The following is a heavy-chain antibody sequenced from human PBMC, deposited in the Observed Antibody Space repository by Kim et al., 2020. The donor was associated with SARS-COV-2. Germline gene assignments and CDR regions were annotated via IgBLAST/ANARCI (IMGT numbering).Heavy chain of an antibody. Sequence: GGSLRLSCAASGFTLSSYEMNWVRQAPGKGLEWVSYISSSGSTIYYADSVKGRFTISRDNAKNSLYLQMNSLRAEDTAVYYCARGGHYDILTGYWGYYYYYGMDVWGQGTTVTVSS. D-gene: IGHD3-9*01. CDR1: GFTLSSYE. V-gene: IGHV3-48*03. CDR3: ARGGHYDILTGYWGYYYYYGMDV. J-gene: IGHJ6*02. CDR2: ISSSGSTI.